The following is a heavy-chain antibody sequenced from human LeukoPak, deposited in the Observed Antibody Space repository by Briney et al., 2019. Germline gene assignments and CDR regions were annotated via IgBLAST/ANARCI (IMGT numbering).Heavy chain of an antibody. V-gene: IGHV4-39*07. Sequence: PSETLSLTCTVSGDSLTSSPYYWGWIRQPPGKGLKWIGSVYYSGITYYNPSLKSRVTVSLDTPKTQFSLKLSSVTAADTAVYYCARGRGYNYAFDPWGQGTLVTVSS. D-gene: IGHD5-18*01. CDR2: VYYSGIT. CDR1: GDSLTSSPYY. J-gene: IGHJ5*02. CDR3: ARGRGYNYAFDP.